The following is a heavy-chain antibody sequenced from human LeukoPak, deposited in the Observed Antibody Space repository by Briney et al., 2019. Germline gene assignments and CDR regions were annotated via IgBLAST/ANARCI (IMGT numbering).Heavy chain of an antibody. CDR2: INRSDGST. CDR3: AREGYYDFWSGYNYFDY. J-gene: IGHJ4*02. Sequence: ASVKVSCKASGYIFTSYYMHWVRQAPGQGLEWMGIINRSDGSTTYAQKFQGRVTMTRDTSTSTVYMELRSLRSDDTAVYYCAREGYYDFWSGYNYFDYWGQGTLVTVSS. CDR1: GYIFTSYY. D-gene: IGHD3-3*01. V-gene: IGHV1-46*01.